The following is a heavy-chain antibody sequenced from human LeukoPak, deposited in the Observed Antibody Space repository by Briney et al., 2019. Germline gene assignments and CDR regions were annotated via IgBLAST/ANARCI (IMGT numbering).Heavy chain of an antibody. CDR2: IYYSGST. J-gene: IGHJ4*02. Sequence: PSETLSLTCTVSGGSITSTSYYWGWIRQPPGKGLEWTGSIYYSGSTNYNPSLKSRVTISVDTSKNQFSLKLSSVTAADTAVYYCARAYYYDSSGYYGLDYWGQGTLVTVSS. D-gene: IGHD3-22*01. CDR3: ARAYYYDSSGYYGLDY. V-gene: IGHV4-39*07. CDR1: GGSITSTSYY.